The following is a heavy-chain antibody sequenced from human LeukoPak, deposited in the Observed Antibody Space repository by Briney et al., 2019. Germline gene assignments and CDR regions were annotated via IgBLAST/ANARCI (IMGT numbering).Heavy chain of an antibody. CDR3: ARRGIAVAGTLWADRSYNWFDP. V-gene: IGHV5-51*01. Sequence: GESLKISCKGSGYSFTGYWIGWVRQMPGKGLEWMGIIFPGDSDTRYSPSFQGQVTISADKSISTAYLQWSSLKASDTAMYYCARRGIAVAGTLWADRSYNWFDPWGQGTLVTVSS. J-gene: IGHJ5*02. CDR2: IFPGDSDT. D-gene: IGHD6-19*01. CDR1: GYSFTGYW.